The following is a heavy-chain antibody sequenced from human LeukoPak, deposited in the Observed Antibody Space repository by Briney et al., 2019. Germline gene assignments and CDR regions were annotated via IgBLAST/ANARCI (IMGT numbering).Heavy chain of an antibody. J-gene: IGHJ3*02. D-gene: IGHD1-1*01. CDR1: GFTFSSSS. V-gene: IGHV3-9*01. CDR3: ARNHRNWNDRAVDAFDI. CDR2: ISWNSGSI. Sequence: PGGSLRLSCAASGFTFSSSSMNWVRQAPGKGLEWVSGISWNSGSIGYADSVKGRFTISRDNAKNSLYLQMNSLRAEDTAVYYCARNHRNWNDRAVDAFDIWGQGTMVTVSS.